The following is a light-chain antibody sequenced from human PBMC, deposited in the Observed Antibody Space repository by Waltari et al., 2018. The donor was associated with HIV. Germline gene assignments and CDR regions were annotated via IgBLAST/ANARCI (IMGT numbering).Light chain of an antibody. J-gene: IGLJ1*01. CDR3: CSYAGNHNYV. CDR1: SSDVVGYNS. V-gene: IGLV2-11*01. CDR2: DVT. Sequence: QSALTQPRSVSGSPGQSVTISCTGTSSDVVGYNSVSWYQHHPGKAPKVIIFDVTARPSGVPDRFSGSKSGSTASLTISGLQAEDETDYYCCSYAGNHNYVFGTGTKVTVL.